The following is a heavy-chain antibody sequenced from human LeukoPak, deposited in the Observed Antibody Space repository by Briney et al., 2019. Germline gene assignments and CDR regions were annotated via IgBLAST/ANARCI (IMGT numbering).Heavy chain of an antibody. D-gene: IGHD6-19*01. CDR1: GFTFSSYG. CDR3: ARGKGIAVALLLDY. Sequence: GGSLRLSCAASGFTFSSYGMHWVRQAPGKGLEWVAFIRYDGSNKYYADSVKGRFTISRDNSKNTLYLQMGSLRAEDMAVYYCARGKGIAVALLLDYWGQGTLVTVSS. J-gene: IGHJ4*02. CDR2: IRYDGSNK. V-gene: IGHV3-30*02.